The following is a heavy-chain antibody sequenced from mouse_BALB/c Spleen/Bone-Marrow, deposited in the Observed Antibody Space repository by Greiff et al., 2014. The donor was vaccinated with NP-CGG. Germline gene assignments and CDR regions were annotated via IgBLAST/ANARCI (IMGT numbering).Heavy chain of an antibody. CDR1: GYSFSSYW. CDR2: IHPSDSET. J-gene: IGHJ4*01. V-gene: IGHV1S82*01. D-gene: IGHD1-1*01. CDR3: ARFYYYGSTYYYALDY. Sequence: QVQLQQSVAELVRPGGSVKLSCKASGYSFSSYWMNWVKQRPGQGLEWIGMIHPSDSETRLNQIFKGKATLTVDKSSSTAYMQLXXXTSEXXAVYYCARFYYYGSTYYYALDYWGQGTSVTVSS.